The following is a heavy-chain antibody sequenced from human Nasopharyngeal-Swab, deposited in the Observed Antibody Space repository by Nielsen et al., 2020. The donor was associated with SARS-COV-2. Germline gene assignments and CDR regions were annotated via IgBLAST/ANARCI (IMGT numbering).Heavy chain of an antibody. CDR1: GFTLSSYG. CDR2: IWHHGNNK. CDR3: ARERGNSEPIDY. V-gene: IGHV3-33*01. J-gene: IGHJ4*02. Sequence: GESLKIPCVASGFTLSSYGMHWVRQAPGKGLEWVAVIWHHGNNKYYADSAKGRFTIYRNNSKNTLYLEMNTLRAEDTALYICARERGNSEPIDYWGQGILVTVAS. D-gene: IGHD1-14*01.